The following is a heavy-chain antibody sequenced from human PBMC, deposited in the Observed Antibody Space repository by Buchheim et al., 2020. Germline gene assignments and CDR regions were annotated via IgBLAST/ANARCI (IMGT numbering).Heavy chain of an antibody. CDR1: GYTFTGYY. D-gene: IGHD3-10*01. V-gene: IGHV1-2*04. Sequence: QVQLVQSGAEVKKPGASVKVSCKASGYTFTGYYMHWVRQATGPGLEWMGWINPNSGGTNYAQKFQGWVTMTRDTSISTAYMELSRLRSDDTAVYYCARDLKEDYYGSGSWYYFDYWGQGTL. CDR3: ARDLKEDYYGSGSWYYFDY. CDR2: INPNSGGT. J-gene: IGHJ4*02.